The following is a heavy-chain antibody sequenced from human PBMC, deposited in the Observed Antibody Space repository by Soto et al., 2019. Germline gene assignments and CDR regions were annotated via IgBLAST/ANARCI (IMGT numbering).Heavy chain of an antibody. V-gene: IGHV3-30-3*01. CDR1: GFTFSSYA. J-gene: IGHJ5*02. CDR3: ARALGFGELPTANWFDP. Sequence: PVGSLRLSCAASGFTFSSYAMHWVRQAPGKGLEWVAVISYDGSNKYYADSVKGRFTISRDNSKNTLYLQMNSLRAEDTAVYYCARALGFGELPTANWFDPWGQGTLVTV. CDR2: ISYDGSNK. D-gene: IGHD3-10*01.